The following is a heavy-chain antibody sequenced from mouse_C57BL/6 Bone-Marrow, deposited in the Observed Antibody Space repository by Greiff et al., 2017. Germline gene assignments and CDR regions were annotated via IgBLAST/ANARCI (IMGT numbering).Heavy chain of an antibody. CDR2: INPNDGTT. Sequence: VQLKQSGPELVKPGASVKISCKASGYSFTDYNMNWVKQSNGKSLEWIGVINPNDGTTSYNQKFKGKATLTVDQSSSTAYMQLNSLTSEDSAVYDCARGYDYDYAMDYWGQGTSVTVSS. V-gene: IGHV1-39*01. CDR3: ARGYDYDYAMDY. D-gene: IGHD2-4*01. J-gene: IGHJ4*01. CDR1: GYSFTDYN.